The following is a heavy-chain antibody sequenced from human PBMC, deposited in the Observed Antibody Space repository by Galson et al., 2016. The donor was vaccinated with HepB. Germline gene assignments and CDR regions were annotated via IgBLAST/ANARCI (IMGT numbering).Heavy chain of an antibody. Sequence: SLRLSCAASGFTFSSYAMRWVRQATGKGLEWVSAISGSGGTTYYADSVKGRFTFSRDNSKNTRYLQMNRLRADDTALYYCAKDCDHFGDYVFDYWGQGTRVTVSS. V-gene: IGHV3-23*01. J-gene: IGHJ4*02. CDR1: GFTFSSYA. CDR3: AKDCDHFGDYVFDY. CDR2: ISGSGGTT. D-gene: IGHD4-17*01.